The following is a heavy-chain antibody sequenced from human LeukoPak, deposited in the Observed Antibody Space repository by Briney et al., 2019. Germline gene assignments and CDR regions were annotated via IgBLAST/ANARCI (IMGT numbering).Heavy chain of an antibody. Sequence: GGSLRLSCVASGFTFSSYGMHWVRQAPGKGLEWVAVISYDGSNKYYADSVKGRFTISRDNSKNTLYLQMNSLRAEDAAVYYCAKELASSGLVYYYYGMDVWGQGTTVTVSS. J-gene: IGHJ6*02. V-gene: IGHV3-30*18. D-gene: IGHD3-22*01. CDR2: ISYDGSNK. CDR3: AKELASSGLVYYYYGMDV. CDR1: GFTFSSYG.